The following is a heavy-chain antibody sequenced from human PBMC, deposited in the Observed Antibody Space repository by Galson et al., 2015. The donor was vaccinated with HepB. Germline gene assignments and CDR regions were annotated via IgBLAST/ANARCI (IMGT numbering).Heavy chain of an antibody. Sequence: ETLSLTCTVSGGSMRSSSYYWGWIRQPPGKGLEWIGSVYYSGSTYYNPSLKSRVAVSVDTSKKQFSLRLRSVTAADTAMYYCILYDSSGYLAAFDDWGQGILVTVSS. CDR3: ILYDSSGYLAAFDD. CDR2: VYYSGST. V-gene: IGHV4-39*01. D-gene: IGHD3-22*01. CDR1: GGSMRSSSYY. J-gene: IGHJ4*02.